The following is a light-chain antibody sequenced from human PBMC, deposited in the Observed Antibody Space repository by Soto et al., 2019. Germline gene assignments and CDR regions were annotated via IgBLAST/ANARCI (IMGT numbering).Light chain of an antibody. J-gene: IGKJ1*01. CDR2: KAS. Sequence: IHVAVSRPTVSDSGGDRVPITDGPTESITTWLAWYQQKPGKGPTLLIYKASRLESGVPSRFSGSGCGTEFALIISILQPDYVATYCSQQYNSHPRTFGQGTKVDIK. CDR1: ESITTW. CDR3: QQYNSHPRT. V-gene: IGKV1-5*03.